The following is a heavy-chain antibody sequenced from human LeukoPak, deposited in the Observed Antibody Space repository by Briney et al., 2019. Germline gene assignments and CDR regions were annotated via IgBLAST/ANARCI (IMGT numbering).Heavy chain of an antibody. V-gene: IGHV3-33*01. J-gene: IGHJ4*02. CDR3: ARDIGTWPNSLFDY. Sequence: PGGSLRHSRAASGFIFNNYGFHWVRQAPGKGLEGVALIWSDGSKKYYTDSVKGRFTISRDDSKNTLFLQMNSLRAEDMAVYYCARDIGTWPNSLFDYWGQGNLVTVSS. CDR2: IWSDGSKK. CDR1: GFIFNNYG. D-gene: IGHD4-23*01.